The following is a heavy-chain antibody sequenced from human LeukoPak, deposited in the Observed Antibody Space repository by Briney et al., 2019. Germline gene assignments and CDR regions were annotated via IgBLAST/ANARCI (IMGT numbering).Heavy chain of an antibody. J-gene: IGHJ4*02. Sequence: PGGSLRLSCAASGFTFSSYTMKWVRQAPGKGLEWVSSIGSSSSYIYYADSVKGRFTISRDNAKNSLYLQMNSLRAEDTAVYYCAREVGYAGVDYWGQGTLVTVSA. D-gene: IGHD5-12*01. V-gene: IGHV3-21*01. CDR1: GFTFSSYT. CDR3: AREVGYAGVDY. CDR2: IGSSSSYI.